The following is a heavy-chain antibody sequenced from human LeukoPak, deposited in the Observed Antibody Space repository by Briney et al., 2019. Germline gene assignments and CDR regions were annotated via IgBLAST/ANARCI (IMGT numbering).Heavy chain of an antibody. J-gene: IGHJ6*02. D-gene: IGHD3-16*01. CDR1: GYTFAGYY. Sequence: ASVKVSCKASGYTFAGYYMHWVRQAPGQGLEWLGWINPNSGGTNFAQKFQDRVTMTRDTSISTAYMELSKLRSGDTAVYYCARDWDGRDGWGQGTTVTVSS. CDR2: INPNSGGT. CDR3: ARDWDGRDG. V-gene: IGHV1-2*02.